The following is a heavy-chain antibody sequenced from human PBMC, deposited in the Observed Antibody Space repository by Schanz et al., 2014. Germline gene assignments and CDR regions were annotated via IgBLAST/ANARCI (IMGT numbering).Heavy chain of an antibody. J-gene: IGHJ4*02. CDR2: IGAFQGNT. V-gene: IGHV1-18*01. D-gene: IGHD2-2*01. CDR3: LRANPTQHVVLPDALRY. Sequence: QVQLVQSGTEVKKPGASMKISCKAFGYYFGGSGISWVRQAPGQGFEWMGWIGAFQGNTKYAQKFQDRVTLTSDTSASTAYMELRSRRPDDTAVYYCLRANPTQHVVLPDALRYWGQGTLVSVSS. CDR1: GYYFGGSG.